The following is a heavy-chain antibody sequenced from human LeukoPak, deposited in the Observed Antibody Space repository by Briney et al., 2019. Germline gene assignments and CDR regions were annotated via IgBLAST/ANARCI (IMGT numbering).Heavy chain of an antibody. Sequence: GGSLRLSCAASGFTFSSYAMSWVRQAPGKGLEWVSAISGSGGSTYYADSVKGRFTISRDNSKNTLYLQMNSLRAEDTAVYYCAKDREYWGYSGSYGNDFWGQGTLVTVSS. CDR1: GFTFSSYA. D-gene: IGHD1-26*01. CDR2: ISGSGGST. J-gene: IGHJ4*02. CDR3: AKDREYWGYSGSYGNDF. V-gene: IGHV3-23*01.